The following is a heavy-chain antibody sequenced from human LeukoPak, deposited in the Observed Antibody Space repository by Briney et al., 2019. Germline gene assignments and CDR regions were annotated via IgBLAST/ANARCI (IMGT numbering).Heavy chain of an antibody. CDR3: ATVGIAAAGSPDY. CDR1: GYTLTELS. CDR2: FDPEDGET. Sequence: ASVKVSCKVSGYTLTELSMHWVRQAPGKGLEWMGGFDPEDGETIYAQKFQGRVTMTEDTTTDTAYMELSSLRSEDTAVYYCATVGIAAAGSPDYWGQGTLVTVSS. V-gene: IGHV1-24*01. J-gene: IGHJ4*02. D-gene: IGHD6-13*01.